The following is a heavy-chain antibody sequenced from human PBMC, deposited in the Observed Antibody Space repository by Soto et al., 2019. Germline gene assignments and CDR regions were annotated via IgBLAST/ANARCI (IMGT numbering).Heavy chain of an antibody. Sequence: ASVKVSCKASGYTFTSYAMHWVRQAPGQRLEWTGWINAGSGNTKYSQKFQGRVTITRDTSASTAYMELSSLRSEDTAVYYCARGHGGSYYLYWGQGTLVTVS. CDR2: INAGSGNT. CDR3: ARGHGGSYYLY. J-gene: IGHJ4*02. V-gene: IGHV1-3*01. D-gene: IGHD1-26*01. CDR1: GYTFTSYA.